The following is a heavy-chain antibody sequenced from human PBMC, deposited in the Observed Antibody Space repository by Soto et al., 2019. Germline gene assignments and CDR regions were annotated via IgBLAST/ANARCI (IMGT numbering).Heavy chain of an antibody. V-gene: IGHV3-48*02. CDR2: ISSSSSTI. D-gene: IGHD3-3*01. J-gene: IGHJ5*02. Sequence: EVQVVESGGGLVQPGGSLRLSCAASGFTFSSNSMNWVRQAPGKGLEWISYISSSSSTIYADSVKGRFTISRDNAKNSLYLQMNSLRDEDTAVYYCARVIWSGHITSDLWGQGTLVTVSS. CDR3: ARVIWSGHITSDL. CDR1: GFTFSSNS.